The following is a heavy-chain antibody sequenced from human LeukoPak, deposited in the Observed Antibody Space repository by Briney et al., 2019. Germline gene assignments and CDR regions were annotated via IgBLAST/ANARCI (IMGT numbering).Heavy chain of an antibody. D-gene: IGHD5-18*01. J-gene: IGHJ5*02. Sequence: PGGSLRLSCAASGFTFSSYEMNWVRQAPGKGLEWVSYISSSGSTIYYADSVKGRFTISRDNAENSLHLQMDSLRAEDTAVYYCAREFKSGYGMWAWGQGTLVTVSS. CDR3: AREFKSGYGMWA. V-gene: IGHV3-48*03. CDR2: ISSSGSTI. CDR1: GFTFSSYE.